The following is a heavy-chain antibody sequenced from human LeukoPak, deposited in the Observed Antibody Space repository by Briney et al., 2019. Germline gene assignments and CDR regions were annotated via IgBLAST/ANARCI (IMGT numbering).Heavy chain of an antibody. CDR3: ARRSTGSSSSVFDY. V-gene: IGHV4-39*01. CDR2: IYYSGST. CDR1: GGSISSSSYY. Sequence: SETLSLTCTVSGGSISSSSYYWGWIRQPPGKGLEWIGSIYYSGSTYYNPSLKSRVTISVDTSKNQFSLKLSSVTAADTAVYYCARRSTGSSSSVFDYWGQGTLVTAS. D-gene: IGHD6-6*01. J-gene: IGHJ4*02.